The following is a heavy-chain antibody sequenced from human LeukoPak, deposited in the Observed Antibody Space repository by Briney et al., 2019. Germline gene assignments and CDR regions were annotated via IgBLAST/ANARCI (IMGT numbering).Heavy chain of an antibody. Sequence: GGSLRLSCAASGFTFSSFWMRWVRQAQGRGLEWVANIKKDEREKFYVDSVKGRFTLSRDTAKNSLYLQMNSLRAEDTAVYYCARETDSGTMIVTNDYWGQGTLVTVSS. V-gene: IGHV3-7*01. CDR1: GFTFSSFW. D-gene: IGHD3-22*01. CDR3: ARETDSGTMIVTNDY. J-gene: IGHJ4*02. CDR2: IKKDEREK.